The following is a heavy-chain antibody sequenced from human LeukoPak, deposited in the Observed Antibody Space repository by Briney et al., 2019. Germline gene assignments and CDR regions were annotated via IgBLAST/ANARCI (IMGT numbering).Heavy chain of an antibody. CDR1: GYNFTPYW. Sequence: GESLKISCQCSGYNFTPYWIVWVREMPGKGLEWMGISFAGYSYTIYSPSFQGQATISVDKSISTAYLQWSSLKASDTAMYYCARDFHPAETTGGYFDLWGRGTLVTVSA. V-gene: IGHV5-51*01. D-gene: IGHD4-17*01. CDR3: ARDFHPAETTGGYFDL. J-gene: IGHJ2*01. CDR2: SFAGYSYT.